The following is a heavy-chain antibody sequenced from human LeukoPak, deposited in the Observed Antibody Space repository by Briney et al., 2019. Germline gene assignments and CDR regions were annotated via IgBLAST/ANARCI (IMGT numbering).Heavy chain of an antibody. V-gene: IGHV3-43*01. CDR1: GFTFDDYT. J-gene: IGHJ4*02. CDR3: AKGYSSSSPLDY. D-gene: IGHD6-6*01. Sequence: GGSLRLSCAASGFTFDDYTMHWVRQAPGKGLEWVSLISCDGGSTYYADSVKGRFTISRDNSKNSLYLQMNSLRTEDTALYYCAKGYSSSSPLDYWGQGTLVTVSS. CDR2: ISCDGGST.